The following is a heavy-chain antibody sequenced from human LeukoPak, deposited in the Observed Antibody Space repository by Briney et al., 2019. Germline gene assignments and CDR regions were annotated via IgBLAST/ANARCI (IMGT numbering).Heavy chain of an antibody. CDR3: ARGREITIFHLPLALSFDI. J-gene: IGHJ3*02. V-gene: IGHV1-18*01. Sequence: ASVKVSCKASGYTFTSYGISWVRQAPGQGLEWMGWISAYNGNTNYAQKFQGRVTITADESTSTAYMELSSLRSEDTAVYYCARGREITIFHLPLALSFDIWGQGTMVTVSS. D-gene: IGHD3-3*01. CDR2: ISAYNGNT. CDR1: GYTFTSYG.